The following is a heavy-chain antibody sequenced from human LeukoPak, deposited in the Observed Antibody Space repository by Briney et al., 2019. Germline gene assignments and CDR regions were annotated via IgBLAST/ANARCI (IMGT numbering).Heavy chain of an antibody. CDR2: ISGSGGST. J-gene: IGHJ4*02. V-gene: IGHV3-23*01. Sequence: PGGSLRLSCAASGFTFSSYAMSWVRQSPGKGRECLSAISGSGGSTYYADSVKGRFTISRDNSKNTLYLQMNSLRAEDTAVYYCAKDMIYGSGSYYNPIFDYWGQGTLVTVSS. CDR1: GFTFSSYA. CDR3: AKDMIYGSGSYYNPIFDY. D-gene: IGHD3-10*01.